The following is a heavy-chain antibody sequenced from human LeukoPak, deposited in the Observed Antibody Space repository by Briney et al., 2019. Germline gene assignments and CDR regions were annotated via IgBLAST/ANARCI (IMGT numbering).Heavy chain of an antibody. Sequence: GASPRISCRGSGYSFTSNWIGWVRQLPGEGLKWRGIIYPCDSDTTSNPSFQGQVTISADNSNSTAYLPWSGLKASDSAMYYCARGCRGGKVHCSSSYCYIPEYWGEGTLVTVSS. J-gene: IGHJ4*01. CDR1: GYSFTSNW. CDR3: ARGCRGGKVHCSSSYCYIPEY. CDR2: IYPCDSDT. V-gene: IGHV5-51*01. D-gene: IGHD2-2*02.